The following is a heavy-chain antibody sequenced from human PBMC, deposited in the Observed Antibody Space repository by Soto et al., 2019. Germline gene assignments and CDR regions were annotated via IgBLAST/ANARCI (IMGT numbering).Heavy chain of an antibody. Sequence: QLQLQESGPGLVKPSETLSLTCTVSGGSISSSSYYWGWIRQPPGKGLEWIGSIYYSGSTYYNPSPKSRVTITDDTSKNQVPLQLSSVTVADTAVYYGATQEGLDFWSGYYSYYYYYYMDVWGKGTTVTVSS. J-gene: IGHJ6*03. CDR3: ATQEGLDFWSGYYSYYYYYYMDV. V-gene: IGHV4-39*01. CDR1: GGSISSSSYY. D-gene: IGHD3-3*01. CDR2: IYYSGST.